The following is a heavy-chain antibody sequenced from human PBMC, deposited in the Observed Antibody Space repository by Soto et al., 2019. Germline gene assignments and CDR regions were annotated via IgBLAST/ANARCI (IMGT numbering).Heavy chain of an antibody. J-gene: IGHJ3*02. CDR3: ARELDEAFDI. Sequence: PGGSLRLSCTASGFTFSSHSMNWVRQAPGEGLEWVSSFGTRSSSVYYADSVKGRFTISRDNAKNSLYLQMNNLRVEDTAVYYCARELDEAFDIWGQGTMVTVS. V-gene: IGHV3-21*01. CDR2: FGTRSSSV. CDR1: GFTFSSHS.